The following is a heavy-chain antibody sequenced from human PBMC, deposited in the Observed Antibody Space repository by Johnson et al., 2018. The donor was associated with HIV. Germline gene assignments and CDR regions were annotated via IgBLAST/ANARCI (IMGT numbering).Heavy chain of an antibody. CDR2: IGTAGDT. CDR3: ARACRDGYTCDVFDI. V-gene: IGHV3-13*01. Sequence: VQLVESGGGLVQPGGSLRLSCAASGFTFSSYDMHWVRQATGKGLEWVSAIGTAGDTYYPGSVKGRFTISRENAKKSLYLQMNSLRAGDTAVYYCARACRDGYTCDVFDIWGQGTMVTVAS. D-gene: IGHD5-24*01. CDR1: GFTFSSYD. J-gene: IGHJ3*02.